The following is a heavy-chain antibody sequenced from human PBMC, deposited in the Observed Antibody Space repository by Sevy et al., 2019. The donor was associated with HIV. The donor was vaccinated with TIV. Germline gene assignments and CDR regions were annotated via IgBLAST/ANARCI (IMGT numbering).Heavy chain of an antibody. Sequence: SEILSLTCSVSGGSISSYYCSWIRQSPGKGLEWIGYVYYSGNTNYNSSLKSRVTISIDTSKNQFSLKLRSVTAADTAVYYCARDPIAVAPYFDNWGQGTLVTVSS. V-gene: IGHV4-59*01. CDR1: GGSISSYY. CDR3: ARDPIAVAPYFDN. CDR2: VYYSGNT. J-gene: IGHJ4*02. D-gene: IGHD6-19*01.